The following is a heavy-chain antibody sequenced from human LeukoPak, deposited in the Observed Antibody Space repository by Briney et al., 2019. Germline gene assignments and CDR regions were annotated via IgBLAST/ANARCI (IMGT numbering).Heavy chain of an antibody. Sequence: GGSLRLSCATSGFNFSDSRMTWVRQAPGKGLQWVANINQDGTEKHFLDSIEGRFTISRDNRKKSLYLQMNSLRPQDTAVYFCVGGDWYFESWGQGTLVTVSS. J-gene: IGHJ4*02. V-gene: IGHV3-7*04. CDR3: VGGDWYFES. CDR1: GFNFSDSR. D-gene: IGHD2-21*01. CDR2: INQDGTEK.